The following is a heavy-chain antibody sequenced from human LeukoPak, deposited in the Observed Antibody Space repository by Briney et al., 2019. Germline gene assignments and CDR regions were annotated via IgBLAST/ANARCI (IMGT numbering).Heavy chain of an antibody. Sequence: GGSLRLSCATSGFTFSNYAIHWVRQAPGKGLEWVADISFDGDNEYYADSVRGRFMIARDNSKNTVYLQMNSLTIEDTAVYYCAREPSGNFGQLVSSAEYFQRWGQGTRVTVSS. V-gene: IGHV3-30-3*01. CDR2: ISFDGDNE. CDR3: AREPSGNFGQLVSSAEYFQR. D-gene: IGHD5/OR15-5a*01. CDR1: GFTFSNYA. J-gene: IGHJ1*01.